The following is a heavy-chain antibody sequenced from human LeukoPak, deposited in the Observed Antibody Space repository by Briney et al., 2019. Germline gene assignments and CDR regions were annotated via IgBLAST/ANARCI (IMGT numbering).Heavy chain of an antibody. J-gene: IGHJ6*02. CDR1: GFTFSSYG. Sequence: TGGSLRLSCAASGFTFSSYGMHWVRQAPGKGLEWVASINHNGNANYYVDSVKGRFTISRDNAKNSLYLQMSNLRAEDTAVYFCARGGGLDVWGQGATVTVSS. V-gene: IGHV3-7*03. CDR3: ARGGGLDV. D-gene: IGHD3-16*01. CDR2: INHNGNAN.